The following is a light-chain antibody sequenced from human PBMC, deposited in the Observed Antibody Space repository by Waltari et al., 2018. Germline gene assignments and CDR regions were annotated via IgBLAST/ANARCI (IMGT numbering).Light chain of an antibody. V-gene: IGLV4-69*01. Sequence: QLVLTQSPSASASLGASAKPTCTLSSGHSSYAIACLQQQPEKGPRYLMKLNSDGSHSKGDGIPDRFSGSSSGAERYLTISSLQSEDEADYYCQTWGTGMVFGGGTKLTVL. J-gene: IGLJ2*01. CDR2: LNSDGSH. CDR3: QTWGTGMV. CDR1: SGHSSYA.